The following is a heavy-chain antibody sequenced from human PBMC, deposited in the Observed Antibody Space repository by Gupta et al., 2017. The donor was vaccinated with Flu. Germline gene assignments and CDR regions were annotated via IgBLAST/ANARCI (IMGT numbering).Heavy chain of an antibody. CDR1: GFTFSTYS. CDR2: ISSSGGSA. CDR3: ARREADTAMAYDC. D-gene: IGHD5-18*01. Sequence: EVQLVESGGGLVQPGGSLRLPCAASGFTFSTYSMHWVRQAPGKGLEYVAAISSSGGSAYYANSVKGRFTISRDNSKNTLYLEMGSLRTEDMAVYYCARREADTAMAYDCWGQGTLVTVSS. J-gene: IGHJ4*02. V-gene: IGHV3-64*01.